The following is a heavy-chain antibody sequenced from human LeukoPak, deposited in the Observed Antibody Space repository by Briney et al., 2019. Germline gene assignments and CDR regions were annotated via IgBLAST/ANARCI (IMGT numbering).Heavy chain of an antibody. Sequence: PGGSLRLSCAASGFTFGSYWMHWVRQAPGKGLVWVSRINTDGGDTIYADSVKGRFTISRDNAKSTLFLQMNSLRAEDTAVYHCARDEKIVGASGQDYWGQGTLVTVSS. CDR2: INTDGGDT. CDR3: ARDEKIVGASGQDY. V-gene: IGHV3-74*01. D-gene: IGHD1-26*01. CDR1: GFTFGSYW. J-gene: IGHJ4*02.